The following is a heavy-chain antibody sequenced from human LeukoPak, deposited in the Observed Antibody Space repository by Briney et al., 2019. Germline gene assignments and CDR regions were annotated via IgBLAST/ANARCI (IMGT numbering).Heavy chain of an antibody. CDR1: GGSFSGYY. CDR3: ARGIGLLDY. V-gene: IGHV4-34*01. J-gene: IGHJ4*01. CDR2: INHSGST. Sequence: SETLSLTCAVYGGSFSGYYWSWIRQPPGKGLEWIGEINHSGSTNYNPSLKSRVTISVDTSKNQFSLKLSSVTAADTAVYYCARGIGLLDYWGQEPWSPSPQ. D-gene: IGHD3-22*01.